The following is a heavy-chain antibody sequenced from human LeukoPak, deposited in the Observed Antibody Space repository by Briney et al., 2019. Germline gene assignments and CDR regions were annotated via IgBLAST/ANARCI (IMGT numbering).Heavy chain of an antibody. D-gene: IGHD3-9*01. Sequence: SETLSLTCTVSGGSISSYYWSWIRQPAGKGLEWIGRIYTSGSTNYNPSLKSRVTMSVDTSKNQFSLKLSSVTAADTAVYYCARDRGYDILTGYFYYMDVWGKGTTVTISS. CDR2: IYTSGST. V-gene: IGHV4-4*07. CDR3: ARDRGYDILTGYFYYMDV. CDR1: GGSISSYY. J-gene: IGHJ6*03.